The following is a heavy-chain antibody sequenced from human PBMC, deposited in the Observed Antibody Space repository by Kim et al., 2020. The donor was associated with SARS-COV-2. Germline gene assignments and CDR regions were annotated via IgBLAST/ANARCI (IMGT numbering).Heavy chain of an antibody. V-gene: IGHV3-74*01. Sequence: SALYADSVRGRFTSSRDNAKNTLYLQMNSLRAEDTAVYYCGGSKDGYIDYWGQGTLVTVSS. D-gene: IGHD3-10*01. J-gene: IGHJ4*02. CDR2: SA. CDR3: GGSKDGYIDY.